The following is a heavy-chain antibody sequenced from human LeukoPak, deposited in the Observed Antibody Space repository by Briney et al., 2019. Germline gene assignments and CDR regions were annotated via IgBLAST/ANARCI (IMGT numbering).Heavy chain of an antibody. J-gene: IGHJ4*02. Sequence: SETLSLTCTVSGSSISNGYYWGWILQPPGKGLEWIVSIYHSGSTYYNPSLKSRVTISVDTSKNQFSLKLSSVTAADTAVYYCARKSGGYCSRTSCPGIFDYWGQGTLVTVSS. D-gene: IGHD2-2*01. CDR3: ARKSGGYCSRTSCPGIFDY. V-gene: IGHV4-38-2*02. CDR1: GSSISNGYY. CDR2: IYHSGST.